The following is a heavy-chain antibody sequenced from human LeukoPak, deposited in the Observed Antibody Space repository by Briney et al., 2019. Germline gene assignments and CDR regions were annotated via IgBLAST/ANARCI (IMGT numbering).Heavy chain of an antibody. CDR2: IIPILGIA. CDR3: ARVSSRPGGFDY. D-gene: IGHD3-16*01. Sequence: ASVKVSCKASGGTFSSYAISWVRQAPGQGLEWMGRIIPILGIANYAQKFQGRVTITADKSTSTAYMELSSLRSEDTAVYYCARVSSRPGGFDYWGQGTLSPSPQ. CDR1: GGTFSSYA. V-gene: IGHV1-69*04. J-gene: IGHJ4*02.